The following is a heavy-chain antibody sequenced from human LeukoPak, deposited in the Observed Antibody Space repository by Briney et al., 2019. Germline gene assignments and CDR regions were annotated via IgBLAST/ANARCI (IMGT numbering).Heavy chain of an antibody. CDR1: GYTFTSYD. V-gene: IGHV1-8*01. CDR3: ARRLKVRGVKGRYQYRMDV. CDR2: MNPNSGNT. J-gene: IGHJ6*02. D-gene: IGHD3-10*01. Sequence: ASVKVSCKASGYTFTSYDINWVRQATGQGLEWMGWMNPNSGNTGYAQKFQGRVTMTRNTSISTAYMELRSLRSEDTAVYYCARRLKVRGVKGRYQYRMDVWGQGTTVTVSS.